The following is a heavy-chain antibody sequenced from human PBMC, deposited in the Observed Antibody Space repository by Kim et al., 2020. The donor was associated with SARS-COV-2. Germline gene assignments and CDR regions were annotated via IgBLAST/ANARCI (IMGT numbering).Heavy chain of an antibody. CDR3: ARVSDRYFDWYGMDV. J-gene: IGHJ6*02. V-gene: IGHV3-33*05. CDR1: GFTFSSYG. CDR2: ISYDGSNK. D-gene: IGHD3-9*01. Sequence: GGSLRLSCAASGFTFSSYGMHWVRQAPGKGLEWVAVISYDGSNKYYADSVKGRFTISRDNSKNTLYLQMNSLRAEDTAVYYCARVSDRYFDWYGMDVCGQGTTITVSS.